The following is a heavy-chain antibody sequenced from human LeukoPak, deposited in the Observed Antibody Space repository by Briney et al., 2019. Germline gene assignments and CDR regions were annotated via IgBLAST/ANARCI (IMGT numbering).Heavy chain of an antibody. D-gene: IGHD6-13*01. J-gene: IGHJ4*02. CDR1: GFTFDDYA. V-gene: IGHV3-9*01. CDR2: ISWNSGSI. Sequence: SLRLSCAASGFTFDDYAMHWGRQAPGKGLEWVSGISWNSGSIGYADSVKGRFTISRDNAKNSLYLQMNSLRAEDTALYFCAKDIYSSSWYYFDYWGQGTLVTVSS. CDR3: AKDIYSSSWYYFDY.